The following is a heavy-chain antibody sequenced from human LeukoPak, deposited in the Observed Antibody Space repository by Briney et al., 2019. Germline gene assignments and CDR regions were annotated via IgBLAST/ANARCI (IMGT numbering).Heavy chain of an antibody. CDR1: GYTFTGHY. CDR3: ATVPVVATGRKDYYYYYYMDV. D-gene: IGHD5-12*01. V-gene: IGHV1-69-2*01. CDR2: VDPEDGET. Sequence: GASVNVSCKASGYTFTGHYMHWVRQAPAKGLEGMGLVDPEDGETIYAEKFQGRVTITADTSTDTAYMELSSLRSEDTAVYYCATVPVVATGRKDYYYYYYMDVWGKGTTVTVSS. J-gene: IGHJ6*03.